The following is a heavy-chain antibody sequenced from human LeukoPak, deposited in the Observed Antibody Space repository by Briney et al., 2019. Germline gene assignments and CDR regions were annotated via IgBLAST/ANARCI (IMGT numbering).Heavy chain of an antibody. CDR1: GFTFSTDE. Sequence: GGSLRLSWAASGFTFSTDEMSWVRQPPGKGLEWVSYISSSGSTIYYADSVRGRFTISRDNAKNSLYLQMNSLRAEDTAVYYSARGPLQVVIPAATGVDHWGQGILVTVSS. D-gene: IGHD2-2*01. CDR2: ISSSGSTI. J-gene: IGHJ5*02. CDR3: ARGPLQVVIPAATGVDH. V-gene: IGHV3-48*03.